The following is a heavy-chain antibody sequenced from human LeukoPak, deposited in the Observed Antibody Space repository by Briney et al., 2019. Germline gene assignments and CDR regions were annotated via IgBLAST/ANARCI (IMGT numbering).Heavy chain of an antibody. CDR2: IKQDGSEK. CDR3: ARDAGGRTQREGWFDP. Sequence: GGSLRLSCAASGFTFSSYWMSWVRQAPGKGLEWVANIKQDGSEKYYVDSVKSRFTISRDNAKNSLYLQMNSLRVEDTAVYYCARDAGGRTQREGWFDPWGQGTLVTVSS. J-gene: IGHJ5*02. CDR1: GFTFSSYW. V-gene: IGHV3-7*01. D-gene: IGHD1-26*01.